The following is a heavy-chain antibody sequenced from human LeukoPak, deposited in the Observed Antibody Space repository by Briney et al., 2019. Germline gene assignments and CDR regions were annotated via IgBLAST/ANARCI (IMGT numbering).Heavy chain of an antibody. CDR1: GYTFTGYY. J-gene: IGHJ4*02. CDR3: ARVSSGSHFDY. V-gene: IGHV1-2*06. CDR2: INPNSGGT. D-gene: IGHD1-26*01. Sequence: ASVKVSXKASGYTFTGYYMHWVRQAPGQGLEWMGRINPNSGGTNYAQKFQGRVTMTRDTSISTAYTELSRLRSDDTAVYYCARVSSGSHFDYWGQGTLVTVSS.